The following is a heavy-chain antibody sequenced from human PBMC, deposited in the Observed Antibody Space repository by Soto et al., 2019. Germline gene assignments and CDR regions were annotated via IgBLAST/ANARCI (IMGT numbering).Heavy chain of an antibody. CDR2: ISCSADRT. Sequence: EAQVLEAGGGLVQVGGSLRLSCAASGLTFSIHAMTWVRQAPGTGLEWVSAISCSADRTYYADSVKGRLTISRDNSKDTLYLQMKSLRPEDTGVYYCATAVVVGAWFELWGQGTLVTVSS. CDR3: ATAVVVGAWFEL. V-gene: IGHV3-23*01. D-gene: IGHD2-15*01. CDR1: GLTFSIHA. J-gene: IGHJ5*01.